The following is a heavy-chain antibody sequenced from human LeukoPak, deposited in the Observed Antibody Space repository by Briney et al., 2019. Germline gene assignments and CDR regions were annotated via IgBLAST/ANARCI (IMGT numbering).Heavy chain of an antibody. CDR2: IYYSGST. CDR3: ARGVGATKPIYLDV. V-gene: IGHV4-59*01. Sequence: PSETLSLTCTVSGGSISSYYWSWIRQPPGKGLEWIGYIYYSGSTNYNPSLKSRVTISVDTSKNQFSLKLSSVTAADTAVYYCARGVGATKPIYLDVWGKGTTVTVSS. CDR1: GGSISSYY. D-gene: IGHD1-26*01. J-gene: IGHJ6*03.